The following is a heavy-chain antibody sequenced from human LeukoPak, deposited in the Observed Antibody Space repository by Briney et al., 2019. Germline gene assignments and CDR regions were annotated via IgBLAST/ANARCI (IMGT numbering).Heavy chain of an antibody. CDR3: AKGAEEGVVITAVYYHYMDV. CDR1: GFTFRNHG. J-gene: IGHJ6*03. V-gene: IGHV3-23*01. CDR2: ISGSGYNT. D-gene: IGHD3-22*01. Sequence: GGTLRLSCVTSGFTFRNHGMSWVRQAPGKGLEWVSTISGSGYNTYYADSVKGRFTISRDSSKNTLFLQMNGLRAEDTAVYYCAKGAEEGVVITAVYYHYMDVWGKGTTVTISS.